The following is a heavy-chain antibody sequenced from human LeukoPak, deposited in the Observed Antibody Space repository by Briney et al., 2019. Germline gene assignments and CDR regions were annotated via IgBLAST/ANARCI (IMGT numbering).Heavy chain of an antibody. D-gene: IGHD2-8*01. J-gene: IGHJ5*02. V-gene: IGHV3-74*03. Sequence: GGSLRLSCAASGFNFSSYWMHWVRQGPGKGLVWVSRINGDGSSTMYADSVKGRFTISGDNAKNTLYLQMNSLRAEDTAVYYCARARDLINWFDPWGQGTLVTVSS. CDR1: GFNFSSYW. CDR2: INGDGSST. CDR3: ARARDLINWFDP.